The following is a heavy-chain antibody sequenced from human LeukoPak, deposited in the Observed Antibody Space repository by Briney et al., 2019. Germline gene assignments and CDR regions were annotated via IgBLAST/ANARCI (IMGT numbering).Heavy chain of an antibody. Sequence: GGSLRLSCAASGFTVSSNYMSWVRQAPGKGLEWVSVIYSGGSTYYADSVKGRFTISRDNSKNTLYLQMNSLRAEDTAVYYCARDLAYDSSGYYYHPFEYWGQGTLVTVSS. D-gene: IGHD3-22*01. V-gene: IGHV3-53*01. CDR1: GFTVSSNY. CDR3: ARDLAYDSSGYYYHPFEY. CDR2: IYSGGST. J-gene: IGHJ4*02.